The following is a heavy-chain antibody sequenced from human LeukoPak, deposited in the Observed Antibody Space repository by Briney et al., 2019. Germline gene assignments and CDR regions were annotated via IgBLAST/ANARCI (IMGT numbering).Heavy chain of an antibody. J-gene: IGHJ4*02. CDR1: GFTFRRYS. D-gene: IGHD4-17*01. CDR2: ITSSSSTI. CDR3: ARDRLHYVEYEKTFDY. V-gene: IGHV3-48*01. Sequence: GGSLRLSCAASGFTFRRYSMNWVRQAPGKGREWGSYITSSSSTIYYADSVKRRFTISRDNAKNSLYLQMTSLRAEDTAVYYCARDRLHYVEYEKTFDYWGQGTLVTVSS.